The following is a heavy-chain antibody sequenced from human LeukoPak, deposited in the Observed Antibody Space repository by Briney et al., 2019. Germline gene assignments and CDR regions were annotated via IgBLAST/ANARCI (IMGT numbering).Heavy chain of an antibody. CDR3: AKDGQYSSSSPYYFDY. CDR2: IGFSGGTT. D-gene: IGHD6-6*01. Sequence: PGGSLRLSCVASGFTFSSYAMSWVRQAPGKGLEWVSGIGFSGGTTYYADSVKGRFTISRDNSKNTLYLQMNSLRAEDTAVYYCAKDGQYSSSSPYYFDYWGQGTLVTVSS. CDR1: GFTFSSYA. V-gene: IGHV3-23*01. J-gene: IGHJ4*02.